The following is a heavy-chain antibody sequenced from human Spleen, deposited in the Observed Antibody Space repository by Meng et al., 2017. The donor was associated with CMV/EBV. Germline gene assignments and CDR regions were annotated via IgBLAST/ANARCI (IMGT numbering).Heavy chain of an antibody. D-gene: IGHD3-10*01. CDR3: ARAGGFGSYSGMDV. V-gene: IGHV4-59*01. CDR2: IHYSGST. J-gene: IGHJ6*02. CDR1: GGSFSGYY. Sequence: GSLRLSCAVYGGSFSGYYWSWIRQPPGKGLEWIGYIHYSGSTNYNPSLKSRITMSVDASKNQFSLKLTSVTAADTAVYYCARAGGFGSYSGMDVWGQGTTVTVSS.